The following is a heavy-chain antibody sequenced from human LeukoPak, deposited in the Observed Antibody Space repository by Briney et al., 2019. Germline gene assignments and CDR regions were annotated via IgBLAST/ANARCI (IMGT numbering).Heavy chain of an antibody. CDR3: AREEWYYFDY. V-gene: IGHV3-30-3*01. CDR1: GFTFNTYA. CDR2: ISYDGSNK. J-gene: IGHJ4*02. Sequence: PGESLRLSCVASGFTFNTYAIHWVRQAPGKGLEWVAAISYDGSNKYYEDSVKGRFTISRDNSKNTLYLQMNSLRAEDMAVYYCAREEWYYFDYWGQGTLVAVSS. D-gene: IGHD3-3*01.